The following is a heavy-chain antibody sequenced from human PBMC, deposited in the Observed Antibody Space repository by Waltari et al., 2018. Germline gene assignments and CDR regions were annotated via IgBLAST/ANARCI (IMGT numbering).Heavy chain of an antibody. Sequence: EVQLVESVGGLVQPGGSLRLSWSCSGLTFTNHWMSWVRQAPGKGPEWVASIKQDGSEKYYVDSMKGRFTISRDNAKNSLSLQMDSLRAEDTAVYFCARGVTTVEYWGQGTLVTVSS. J-gene: IGHJ4*02. CDR3: ARGVTTVEY. V-gene: IGHV3-7*04. CDR1: GLTFTNHW. D-gene: IGHD2-21*02. CDR2: IKQDGSEK.